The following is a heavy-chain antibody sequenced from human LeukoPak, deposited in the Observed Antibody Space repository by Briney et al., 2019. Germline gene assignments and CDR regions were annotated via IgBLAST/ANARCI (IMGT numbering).Heavy chain of an antibody. Sequence: PSETLSLTCTVSGGSIRSHHWTWIRQAPGKRLEWIGYTFYTGATYYNPSLRSRVTISIDTSKNQFSLKVTSVTTADTAVYYCAKRDRGGWFDPWGRGTLVTVSS. D-gene: IGHD1-1*01. CDR1: GGSIRSHH. V-gene: IGHV4-59*11. CDR2: TFYTGAT. J-gene: IGHJ5*02. CDR3: AKRDRGGWFDP.